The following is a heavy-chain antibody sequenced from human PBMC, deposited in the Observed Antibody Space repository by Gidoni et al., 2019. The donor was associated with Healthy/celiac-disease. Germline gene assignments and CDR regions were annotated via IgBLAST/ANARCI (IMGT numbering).Heavy chain of an antibody. D-gene: IGHD3-3*01. J-gene: IGHJ4*02. Sequence: QLQLPESGSGLVKPSQTLSLTCAVSGGSISSGGYSWSWIRQPPGKGLEWIGYIYHSGSTYYNPSLKSRVTISVDRSKNQFSLKLSSVTAADTAVYYCARLWSGYYGVFDYWGQGTLVTVSS. CDR1: GGSISSGGYS. CDR2: IYHSGST. CDR3: ARLWSGYYGVFDY. V-gene: IGHV4-30-2*01.